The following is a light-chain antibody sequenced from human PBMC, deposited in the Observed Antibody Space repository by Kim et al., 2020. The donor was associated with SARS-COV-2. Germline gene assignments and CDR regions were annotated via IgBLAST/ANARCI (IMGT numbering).Light chain of an antibody. CDR1: QSVSGSY. CDR3: QQYGSSPLT. V-gene: IGKV3-20*01. Sequence: SAGERATLSCRASQSVSGSYLAWYQQKAGQAPRLLIYGASSRATGIPDRFSGSGSGTDFTLTISRLEPEDFAVYYCQQYGSSPLTFGGGTKVDIK. J-gene: IGKJ4*01. CDR2: GAS.